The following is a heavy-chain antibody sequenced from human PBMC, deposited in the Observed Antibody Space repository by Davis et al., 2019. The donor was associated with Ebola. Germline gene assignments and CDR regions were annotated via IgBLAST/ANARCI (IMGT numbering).Heavy chain of an antibody. V-gene: IGHV4-30-2*01. D-gene: IGHD1-14*01. J-gene: IGHJ4*02. CDR2: IYHSGST. CDR1: GGSISSGGYS. Sequence: PSETLSLTCAVSGGSISSGGYSWSWIRQPPGKGLEWIGYIYHSGSTYYNPSLKSRVTISVDRSKNQFSLKLSSVTAADTAVYYCGARKWGWSPPDYWGQGTLVTVSS. CDR3: GARKWGWSPPDY.